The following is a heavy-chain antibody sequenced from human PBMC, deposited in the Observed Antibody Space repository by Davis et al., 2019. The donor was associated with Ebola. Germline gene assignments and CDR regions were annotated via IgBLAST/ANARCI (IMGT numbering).Heavy chain of an antibody. CDR1: GFSFEDDA. D-gene: IGHD6-25*01. Sequence: GESLKISCAASGFSFEDDAMHWVRQAPGKGLEWVSLISGHGDKTDYADSVKGRFTISRDNSKNSLYLQMNSLRSEDTAFYYCVKDRQSSGWVYYFDHWGQGTRVTVSA. J-gene: IGHJ4*02. CDR2: ISGHGDKT. CDR3: VKDRQSSGWVYYFDH. V-gene: IGHV3-43*02.